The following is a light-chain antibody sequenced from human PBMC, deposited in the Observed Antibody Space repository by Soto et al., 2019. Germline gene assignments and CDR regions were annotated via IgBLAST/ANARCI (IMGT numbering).Light chain of an antibody. J-gene: IGKJ4*01. Sequence: EIVLTQSPGTLSLSPGERATLSCGASQSVSNTYLAWYQQKPGQAPRLLISGASSRATGIPDRFSGSGSGTDFSLTISRLEPEDFAVYYCQQHGTSPELTFGGGTKVDIK. CDR1: QSVSNTY. V-gene: IGKV3-20*01. CDR2: GAS. CDR3: QQHGTSPELT.